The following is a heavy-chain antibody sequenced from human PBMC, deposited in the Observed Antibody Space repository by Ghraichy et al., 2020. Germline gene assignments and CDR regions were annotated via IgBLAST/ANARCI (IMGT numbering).Heavy chain of an antibody. Sequence: GGSLRLSCAASGFTFSDYYMSWIRQAPGKGLEWVSYISSSSTYTNYADSVKGRFTISRDNAKNSLYLQMNSLKAEDTAVYYCARDVMIVGHDAFDIWGQGTMVTVSS. CDR3: ARDVMIVGHDAFDI. D-gene: IGHD3-22*01. V-gene: IGHV3-11*06. J-gene: IGHJ3*02. CDR1: GFTFSDYY. CDR2: ISSSSTYT.